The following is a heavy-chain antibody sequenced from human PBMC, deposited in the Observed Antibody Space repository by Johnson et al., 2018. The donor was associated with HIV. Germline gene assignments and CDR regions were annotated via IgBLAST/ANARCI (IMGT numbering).Heavy chain of an antibody. CDR3: ARDQGGNHNAFDI. D-gene: IGHD1-14*01. V-gene: IGHV3-30*04. CDR1: GFTFSSYA. CDR2: RSYDGRNK. Sequence: QVQLVESGGGVVQPGGSMRLSFAASGFTFSSYAMHWVRQAPGKGLVWVAVRSYDGRNKYNADSVTVRFTISRDNSKNTLYLNMNSLRAEVTAVYYCARDQGGNHNAFDIWGQETMVTVSS. J-gene: IGHJ3*02.